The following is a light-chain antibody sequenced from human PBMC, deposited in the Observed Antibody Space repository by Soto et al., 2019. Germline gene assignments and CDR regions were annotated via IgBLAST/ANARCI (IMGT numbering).Light chain of an antibody. CDR2: AAS. CDR1: QGVSRE. CDR3: LQDDTFSRT. J-gene: IGKJ4*01. V-gene: IGKV1-6*01. Sequence: IQMTQSPSTLSASVGDTVTITCRASQGVSRELGWYQQKPGEAPELLIYAASVLQRGVPSRFSGSGSGTNFTLTIASLQPDDFATYYCLQDDTFSRTFGGGTKVDIK.